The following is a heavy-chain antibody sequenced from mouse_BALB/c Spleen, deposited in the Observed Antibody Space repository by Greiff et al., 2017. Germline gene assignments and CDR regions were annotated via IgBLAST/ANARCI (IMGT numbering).Heavy chain of an antibody. CDR3: ARYGNFSPFDY. CDR2: IYPGDGDT. CDR1: GYAFSSYW. V-gene: IGHV1-80*01. Sequence: VQVVESGAELVRPGSSVKISCKASGYAFSSYWMHWVKQRPGQGLEWIGQIYPGDGDTNYNGKFKGKATLTADKSSSTAYMQLSSLTSEDSAVYFCARYGNFSPFDYWGQGTTLTVSS. D-gene: IGHD2-1*01. J-gene: IGHJ2*01.